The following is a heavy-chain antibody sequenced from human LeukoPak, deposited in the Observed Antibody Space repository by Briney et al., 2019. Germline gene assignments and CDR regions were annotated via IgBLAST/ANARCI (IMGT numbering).Heavy chain of an antibody. V-gene: IGHV3-30-3*01. CDR2: ISYDGSNK. CDR1: GFTFSSYA. J-gene: IGHJ6*02. Sequence: GGSLRLSCAASGFTFSSYAMHWVRQASGKGLEWVAVISYDGSNKYYADSVKGRFTISRDNSKNTLYLQMNSLRAEDTAVYYCARATDGDYGPRYYYYGMDVWGQGTTVTVSS. D-gene: IGHD4-17*01. CDR3: ARATDGDYGPRYYYYGMDV.